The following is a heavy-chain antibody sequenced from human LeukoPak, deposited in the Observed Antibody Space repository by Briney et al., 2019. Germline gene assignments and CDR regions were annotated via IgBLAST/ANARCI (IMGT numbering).Heavy chain of an antibody. V-gene: IGHV3-74*01. CDR1: GCTFSSYW. CDR3: ATSRTFDY. J-gene: IGHJ4*02. CDR2: INSDGSST. Sequence: PGGSLRLSCAASGCTFSSYWMHWVRQSPGKGLVWVSGINSDGSSTTYADSVKGRFTISRDNAKNTVYLQMNSLRAEDTAVYHCATSRTFDYWGQGTLVTVSS.